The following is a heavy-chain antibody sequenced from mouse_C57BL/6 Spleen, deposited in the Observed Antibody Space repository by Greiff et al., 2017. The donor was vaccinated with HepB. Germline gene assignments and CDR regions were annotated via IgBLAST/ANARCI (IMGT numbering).Heavy chain of an antibody. CDR1: GYTFTSYT. CDR2: INPSSGYT. D-gene: IGHD1-1*01. Sequence: VQLQQSGAELARPGASVKMSCKASGYTFTSYTMHWVKQRPGQGLEWIGYINPSSGYTKYNQKFKDKATLTADKSSSTAYMQLNRLTSADSAVYYCARKATDYGSSYDDGYWGQGTTLTVSS. V-gene: IGHV1-4*01. CDR3: ARKATDYGSSYDDGY. J-gene: IGHJ2*01.